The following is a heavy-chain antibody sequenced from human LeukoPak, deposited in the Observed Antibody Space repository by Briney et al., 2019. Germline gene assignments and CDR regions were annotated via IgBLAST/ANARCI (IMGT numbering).Heavy chain of an antibody. D-gene: IGHD2-8*01. V-gene: IGHV3-13*01. CDR2: LGLIGDT. CDR3: ARDLYGTFDY. J-gene: IGHJ4*02. CDR1: GFTLSNYD. Sequence: PGGSLRLSCAASGFTLSNYDMHWVRQPLGKGLEWVSLLGLIGDTDYSDSVKGRFTISREDAKNSFFLQVNNLRVGDTAVYYCARDLYGTFDYWGQGTLVTVSS.